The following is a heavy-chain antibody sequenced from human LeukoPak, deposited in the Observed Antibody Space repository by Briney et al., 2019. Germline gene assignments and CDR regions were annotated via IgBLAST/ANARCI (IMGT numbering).Heavy chain of an antibody. CDR3: AKDRLVKLVYFDY. J-gene: IGHJ4*02. Sequence: GRSLRLSCAASGFTFSSYGMHWVRQAPGKGLEWVAVISYDGSNKYYADSVKGRFTISRDNSKNTLYLQMNSLRAEDTAVYYCAKDRLVKLVYFDYWGQGTLVTVSS. V-gene: IGHV3-30*18. D-gene: IGHD3-9*01. CDR1: GFTFSSYG. CDR2: ISYDGSNK.